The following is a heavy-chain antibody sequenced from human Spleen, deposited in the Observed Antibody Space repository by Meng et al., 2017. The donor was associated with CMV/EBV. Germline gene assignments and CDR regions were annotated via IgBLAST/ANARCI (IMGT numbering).Heavy chain of an antibody. CDR2: ISGYNGNT. CDR1: GYTFTTYG. J-gene: IGHJ4*02. V-gene: IGHV1-18*01. CDR3: ARDLRYYESSGPIDY. Sequence: ASVKVSCKASGYTFTTYGISWVRQAPGQGLEWMGWISGYNGNTNYARELQGRVTMTTDTSTTTVYMELRSLRSDDTAVYYCARDLRYYESSGPIDYWGQGTLVTVSS. D-gene: IGHD3-22*01.